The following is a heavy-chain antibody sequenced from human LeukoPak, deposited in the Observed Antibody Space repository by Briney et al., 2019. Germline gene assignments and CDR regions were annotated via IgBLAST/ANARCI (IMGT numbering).Heavy chain of an antibody. CDR1: GFTFTTYW. V-gene: IGHV3-7*03. CDR2: IKQDGTEK. J-gene: IGHJ4*02. Sequence: GGSLRLSCEASGFTFTTYWLGWVRQPPGKGLEWVANIKQDGTEKYYADSVKGRLTISRDNSKNTLYLQMNSLRAEDTAVYYCARVVDHDYGDYYLDYWGQGTLVTVSS. CDR3: ARVVDHDYGDYYLDY. D-gene: IGHD4-17*01.